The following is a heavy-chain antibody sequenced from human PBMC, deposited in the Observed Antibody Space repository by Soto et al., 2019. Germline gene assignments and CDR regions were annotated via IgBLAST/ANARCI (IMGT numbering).Heavy chain of an antibody. V-gene: IGHV4-59*13. D-gene: IGHD3-22*01. J-gene: IGHJ4*02. Sequence: SETLSLTCTVSGGSLSTYYWSWIRQPPGKGLEWIGYVYSTGRTNYNPSLNSRVNISVDTSKTQFSLKLSSVTSADTAVYYCARERPYYGFDYWGQGTLVTVSS. CDR2: VYSTGRT. CDR3: ARERPYYGFDY. CDR1: GGSLSTYY.